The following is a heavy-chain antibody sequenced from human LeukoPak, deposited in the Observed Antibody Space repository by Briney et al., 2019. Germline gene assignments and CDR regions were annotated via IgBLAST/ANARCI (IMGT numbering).Heavy chain of an antibody. CDR1: GFTFSSYW. J-gene: IGHJ4*02. CDR3: ARGNREGGYYFDY. V-gene: IGHV3-33*08. CDR2: IWYDGSND. D-gene: IGHD3-22*01. Sequence: GGSLRLSCAASGFTFSSYWMSWVRQAPGKGLEWVAVIWYDGSNDNYADSVKGRFTISRDNSKNTLYLQMNSLRAEDTAVYYCARGNREGGYYFDYWGQGTLVSVSS.